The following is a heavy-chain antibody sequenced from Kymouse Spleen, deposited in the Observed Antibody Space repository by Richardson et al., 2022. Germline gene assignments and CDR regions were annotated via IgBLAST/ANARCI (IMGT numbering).Heavy chain of an antibody. V-gene: IGHV4-34*01. Sequence: QVQLQQWGAGLLKPSETLSLTCAVYGGSFSGYYWSWIRQPPGKGLEWIGEINHSGSTNYNPSLKSRVTISVDTSKNQFSLKLSSVTAADTAVYYCARGPGIAVAGTKDWFDPWGQGTLVTVSS. CDR3: ARGPGIAVAGTKDWFDP. D-gene: IGHD6-19*01. CDR2: INHSGST. J-gene: IGHJ5*02. CDR1: GGSFSGYY.